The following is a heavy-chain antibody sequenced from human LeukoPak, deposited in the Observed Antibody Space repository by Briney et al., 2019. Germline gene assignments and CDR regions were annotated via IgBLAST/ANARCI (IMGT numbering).Heavy chain of an antibody. CDR1: GFSFSSYW. CDR3: ARDSYCSSTSCQYYYYYGMDV. CDR2: INQDGSET. J-gene: IGHJ6*02. V-gene: IGHV3-7*01. D-gene: IGHD2-2*01. Sequence: GGSLRLSCTASGFSFSSYWMSWVRQSAGKGPEWVANINQDGSETYSVDSVKGRFTISRDNAKNSLYLQMNSLRAEDTAVYYCARDSYCSSTSCQYYYYYGMDVWGQGTTVTVSS.